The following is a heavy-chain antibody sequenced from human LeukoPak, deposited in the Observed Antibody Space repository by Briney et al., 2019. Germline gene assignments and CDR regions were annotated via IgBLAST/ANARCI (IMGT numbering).Heavy chain of an antibody. Sequence: ASVKVSCKASGYXFTGYYMHWVRQAPGQGLEWMGWINPNSGGTNYAQKFQGRVTMTRDTSISTAYMELSRLRSDDTAVYYCAREHDYVWGSYPQTRFDYWGQGTLVTVSS. J-gene: IGHJ4*02. CDR2: INPNSGGT. CDR3: AREHDYVWGSYPQTRFDY. V-gene: IGHV1-2*02. D-gene: IGHD3-16*02. CDR1: GYXFTGYY.